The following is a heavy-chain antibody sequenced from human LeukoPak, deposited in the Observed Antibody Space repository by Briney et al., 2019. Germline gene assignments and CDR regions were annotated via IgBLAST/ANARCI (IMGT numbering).Heavy chain of an antibody. CDR2: INHSGST. CDR1: GGSCSGYC. Sequence: ETLSLTCAVYGGSCSGYCWSWIHQPPGKGLEWIGEINHSGSTNYNPSLKSRVTISVDTSKNQFSLKLSSVTAADTAVYYCARGLLYYDILTGYYKGRYPFDYWGQGTLVTVSS. V-gene: IGHV4-34*01. D-gene: IGHD3-9*01. J-gene: IGHJ4*02. CDR3: ARGLLYYDILTGYYKGRYPFDY.